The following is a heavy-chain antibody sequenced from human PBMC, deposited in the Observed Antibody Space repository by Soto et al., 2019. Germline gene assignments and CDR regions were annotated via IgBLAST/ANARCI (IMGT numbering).Heavy chain of an antibody. CDR1: GFTFSSYS. D-gene: IGHD2-2*01. CDR2: ISSSSSTI. CDR3: ARDRVVVPAAHTNYYYYYMDV. Sequence: PGGSLRLSCAASGFTFSSYSMNWVRQAPGKGLEWVSYISSSSSTIYYADSVKGRFTISRDNAKNSLYLQMNSLRAEDTAVYYCARDRVVVPAAHTNYYYYYMDVWGKGTTVTVSS. V-gene: IGHV3-48*01. J-gene: IGHJ6*03.